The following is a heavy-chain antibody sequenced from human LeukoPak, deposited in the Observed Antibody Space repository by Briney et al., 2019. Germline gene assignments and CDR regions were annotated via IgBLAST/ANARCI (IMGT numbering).Heavy chain of an antibody. Sequence: GGSLTLSCAASGFTVDSNYLSWVRQAPGKGLEWVSTIYTGGNTYYAASVKGRFTISRDFSKNTVFLHMNSLRAEDTAMYYCARGIVVQPSANWFDPWGQGTPVTVSS. V-gene: IGHV3-53*01. J-gene: IGHJ5*02. CDR1: GFTVDSNY. CDR2: IYTGGNT. CDR3: ARGIVVQPSANWFDP. D-gene: IGHD2-2*01.